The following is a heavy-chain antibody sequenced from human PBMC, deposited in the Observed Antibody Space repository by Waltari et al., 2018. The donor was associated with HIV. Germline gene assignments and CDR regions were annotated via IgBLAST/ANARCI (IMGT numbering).Heavy chain of an antibody. Sequence: QMQLVQSGPAVKTPGTSVKVSCKASGFTFTSSAMQWVRQARGQRLEWIGWIVVGSGNTNYAQKFQERVTITRDMSTSTAYMELSSLRSEDTAVYYCAAGAYYDSSGYVDYWGQGTLVTVSS. CDR2: IVVGSGNT. J-gene: IGHJ4*02. D-gene: IGHD3-22*01. CDR3: AAGAYYDSSGYVDY. CDR1: GFTFTSSA. V-gene: IGHV1-58*02.